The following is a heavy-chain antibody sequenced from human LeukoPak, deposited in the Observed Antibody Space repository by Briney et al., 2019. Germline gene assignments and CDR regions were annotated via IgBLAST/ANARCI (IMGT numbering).Heavy chain of an antibody. J-gene: IGHJ4*02. CDR3: ARENNSGYLDY. CDR2: IHYSGST. V-gene: IGHV4-59*01. Sequence: SETLSLTCSVSGDSISSFYWNWIRQSPGRGLEWIGNIHYSGSTNYNPSLKSRVTISVDTSKNQFSLKLSSVTAADTAVYYCARENNSGYLDYWGQGTLVTVSS. CDR1: GDSISSFY. D-gene: IGHD3-22*01.